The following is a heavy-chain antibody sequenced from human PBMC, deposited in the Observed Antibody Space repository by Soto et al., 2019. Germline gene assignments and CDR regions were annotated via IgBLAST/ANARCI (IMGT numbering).Heavy chain of an antibody. CDR1: GGSMSNGYYY. Sequence: SETLSLTCTVSGGSMSNGYYYWSWVRQNPVKGLEWIGHIYHRGRTYYNPSLKSRVGILVDTSKNQFSLNLNSVTAADTAVYYCARWVEVSLDYFDSWGQGTMVTVSS. D-gene: IGHD1-20*01. CDR3: ARWVEVSLDYFDS. CDR2: IYHRGRT. V-gene: IGHV4-31*03. J-gene: IGHJ4*02.